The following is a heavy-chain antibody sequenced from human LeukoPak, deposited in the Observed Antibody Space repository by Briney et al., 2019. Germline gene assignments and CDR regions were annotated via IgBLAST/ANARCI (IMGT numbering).Heavy chain of an antibody. CDR1: GYTFTGYY. Sequence: ASVKVSCKASGYTFTGYYMHWVRQAPGQGLEWMGGIIPMFEGQNDAQRFRDRVTITADESSSTVYMELSSLRFDDTAVYYCARGMSTNRPTYRTGLAYWGQGTLVTVSS. V-gene: IGHV1-69*13. CDR2: IIPMFEGQ. D-gene: IGHD7-27*01. J-gene: IGHJ4*02. CDR3: ARGMSTNRPTYRTGLAY.